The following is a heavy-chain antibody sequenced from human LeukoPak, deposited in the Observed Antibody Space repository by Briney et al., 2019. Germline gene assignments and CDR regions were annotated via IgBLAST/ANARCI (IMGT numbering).Heavy chain of an antibody. CDR2: IIPIFGTA. CDR3: ARDLTRWLQSPEY. CDR1: GGTFSSYA. D-gene: IGHD5-24*01. V-gene: IGHV1-69*05. J-gene: IGHJ4*02. Sequence: ASVKVSCKASGGTFSSYAIGWVRQAPGQGLEWMGRIIPIFGTANYAQKFQGRVTITTDESTSTAYMELSSLRSEDTAVYYCARDLTRWLQSPEYWGQGTLVTVSS.